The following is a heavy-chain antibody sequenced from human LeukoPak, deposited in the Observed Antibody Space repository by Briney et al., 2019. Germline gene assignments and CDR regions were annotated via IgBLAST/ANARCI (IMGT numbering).Heavy chain of an antibody. CDR2: ISGSGGST. CDR1: GFIVSSNY. Sequence: GGSLRLSCAASGFIVSSNYMSWVRQAPGKGLEWVSAISGSGGSTYYADSVKGRFTISRDNSKNTLYLQMNSLRAEDTAVYYCAKEAYSSSLYYFDYWGQGTLVTVSS. J-gene: IGHJ4*02. D-gene: IGHD6-13*01. V-gene: IGHV3-23*01. CDR3: AKEAYSSSLYYFDY.